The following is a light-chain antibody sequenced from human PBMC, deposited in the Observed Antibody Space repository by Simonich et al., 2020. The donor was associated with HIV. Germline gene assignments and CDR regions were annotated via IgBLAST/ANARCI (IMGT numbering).Light chain of an antibody. CDR1: SSDVGGYDY. J-gene: IGLJ2*01. V-gene: IGLV2-14*01. Sequence: QSALTQPASVSGSPGQSITISCTGTSSDVGGYDYVSWYQQHAGKAPKLMIYDVIKRPSGVSDRFAGSKAGNTASLTISGLQAEDEADYYCFSYRSSSTLVFGGGTKLTVL. CDR3: FSYRSSSTLV. CDR2: DVI.